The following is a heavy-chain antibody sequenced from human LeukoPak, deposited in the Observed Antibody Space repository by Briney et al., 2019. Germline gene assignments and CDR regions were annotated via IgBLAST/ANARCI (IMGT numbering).Heavy chain of an antibody. V-gene: IGHV3-74*03. CDR2: ISVDASIT. CDR1: GFTFSRDW. CDR3: VRRYYEYNAYARHFDF. J-gene: IGHJ4*02. D-gene: IGHD3-22*01. Sequence: GGSVRLSCAACGFTFSRDWMHWVRQAPGKGVVGVSRISVDASITTYADSVQARLPISRDNAKSTVFLQMNSLRVEDTAVYFCVRRYYEYNAYARHFDFWGQGTLVTVSS.